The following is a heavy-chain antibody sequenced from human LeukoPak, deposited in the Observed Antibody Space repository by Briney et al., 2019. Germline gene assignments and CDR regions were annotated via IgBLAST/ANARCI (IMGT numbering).Heavy chain of an antibody. Sequence: GGSLRLSCAASGFTLSSYAMSWVRQAPGKGLEWVSGINWNSNRISYADSVKGRFTISRDNAKNSLYLQMNSLRAEDTALYYCAKDYGSGNQGAFDIWGQGTMVTVSS. CDR1: GFTLSSYA. CDR3: AKDYGSGNQGAFDI. V-gene: IGHV3-20*04. D-gene: IGHD3-10*01. CDR2: INWNSNRI. J-gene: IGHJ3*02.